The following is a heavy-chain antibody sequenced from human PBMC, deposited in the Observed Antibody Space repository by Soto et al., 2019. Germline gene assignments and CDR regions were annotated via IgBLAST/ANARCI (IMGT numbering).Heavy chain of an antibody. CDR1: GFTFSSYA. CDR2: ISGSGGST. V-gene: IGHV3-23*01. Sequence: EVQLLESGGGLVQPGGSLRLSCAASGFTFSSYAMSWVRQAPGKGLEWVSAISGSGGSTYYADSVKGRFTISRDNSKNTLYLQMNSLRAEDTAEYYCAKDPGVAVAGSPDYWGQGTLVTVSS. J-gene: IGHJ4*02. D-gene: IGHD6-19*01. CDR3: AKDPGVAVAGSPDY.